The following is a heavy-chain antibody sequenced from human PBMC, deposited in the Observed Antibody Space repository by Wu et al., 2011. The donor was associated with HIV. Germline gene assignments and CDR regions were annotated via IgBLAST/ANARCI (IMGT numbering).Heavy chain of an antibody. D-gene: IGHD3-10*01. CDR1: GYNFTGHY. CDR3: ARGLGGYYYGSGNLEF. CDR2: INPNSGDT. V-gene: IGHV1-2*02. J-gene: IGHJ4*02. Sequence: QVQLVQSGAEVKKPGASVKVSCKASGYNFTGHYLHWVRQAPGQGLEWMGWINPNSGDTDYVQTFQGRVTMTRDTSDSAAYMELSSLQSSDTAIYFCARGLGGYYYGSGNLEFWGQGTLVTVSS.